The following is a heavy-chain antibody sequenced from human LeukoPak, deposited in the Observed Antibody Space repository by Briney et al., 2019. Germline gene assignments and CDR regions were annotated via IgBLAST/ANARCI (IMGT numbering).Heavy chain of an antibody. D-gene: IGHD1-1*01. V-gene: IGHV3-74*01. CDR1: GFTFSSYV. CDR2: ISHDGFI. J-gene: IGHJ4*02. CDR3: ARDWVYKIDY. Sequence: GSLRLSCETAGFTFSSYVVHWVRRTPGKGLVWVSRISHDGFISYADSVKGRFTISRDNAKNTLILQMNSLRAEDTAVYYCARDWVYKIDYWGRGTLVTVSS.